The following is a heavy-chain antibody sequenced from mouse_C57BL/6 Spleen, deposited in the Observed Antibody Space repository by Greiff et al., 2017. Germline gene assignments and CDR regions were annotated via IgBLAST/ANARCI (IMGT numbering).Heavy chain of an antibody. CDR2: IWSGGST. CDR1: GFSFTSYG. V-gene: IGHV2-5*01. Sequence: QVQLQQSGPGLVQPSQSLSITCTVSGFSFTSYGVHWVRQSPGTGLEWLGVIWSGGSTDYNAAVMSRLSITQDNAKSQVFFKMNSLRADDTAIYCCAKKGGYYWYFDVWGTGTTVTVSS. D-gene: IGHD1-1*02. CDR3: AKKGGYYWYFDV. J-gene: IGHJ1*03.